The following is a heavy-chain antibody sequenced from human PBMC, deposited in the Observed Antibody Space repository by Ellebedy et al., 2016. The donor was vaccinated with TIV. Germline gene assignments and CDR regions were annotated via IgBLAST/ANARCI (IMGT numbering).Heavy chain of an antibody. CDR3: ARGDILYNWNRTWDVPTDY. CDR2: MNPNSGNT. J-gene: IGHJ4*02. V-gene: IGHV1-8*01. D-gene: IGHD1-20*01. Sequence: ASVKVSCXASVYTFTSYDINWVRQATGQGLEWMGWMNPNSGNTGYAQKFQGRVTMTRNTSISTAYMELSSLRSEDTAVYYCARGDILYNWNRTWDVPTDYWGQGTLVTVSS. CDR1: VYTFTSYD.